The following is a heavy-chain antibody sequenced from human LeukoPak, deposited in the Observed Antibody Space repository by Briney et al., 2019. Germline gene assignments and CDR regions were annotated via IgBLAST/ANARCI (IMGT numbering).Heavy chain of an antibody. J-gene: IGHJ5*02. Sequence: ASVKVSCKASGYTFTNSDINWVRQATGQGLEWMGWMNPDSGNTGYAQNFQGRVTMTRNTSISTAYMELSSLRSEDTAVYYCARYITMVRGGSWFDPWGQGTLVTVSS. CDR3: ARYITMVRGGSWFDP. CDR2: MNPDSGNT. D-gene: IGHD3-10*01. CDR1: GYTFTNSD. V-gene: IGHV1-8*01.